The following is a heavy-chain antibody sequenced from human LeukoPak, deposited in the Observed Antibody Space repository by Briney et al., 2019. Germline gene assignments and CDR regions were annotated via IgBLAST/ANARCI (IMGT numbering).Heavy chain of an antibody. D-gene: IGHD5-12*01. J-gene: IGHJ4*02. CDR3: AKSRYSGYDSDFDY. V-gene: IGHV3-23*01. CDR2: ISGSGGST. Sequence: ETGGSLRLSCAASGFTFSSYAMNWVRQAPGKGLEWVSAISGSGGSTYYADSVKGRFTISRDNSKNTLYLQMNSLRAEDTAVYYCAKSRYSGYDSDFDYWGQGTLVTVSS. CDR1: GFTFSSYA.